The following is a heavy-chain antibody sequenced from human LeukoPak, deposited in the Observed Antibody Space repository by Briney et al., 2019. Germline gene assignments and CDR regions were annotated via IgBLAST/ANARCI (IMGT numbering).Heavy chain of an antibody. CDR3: ARVTYYDFWSGYPGGGYYFDY. Sequence: ASVKVSCKASGYTFTSYGISWVRQAPGQGLEWMGWICAYNGNTNYAQKLKGRVTMTTDTSTSTAYMELRSLRSDDTAVYYCARVTYYDFWSGYPGGGYYFDYWGQGTLVTVSS. D-gene: IGHD3-3*01. CDR2: ICAYNGNT. CDR1: GYTFTSYG. J-gene: IGHJ4*02. V-gene: IGHV1-18*01.